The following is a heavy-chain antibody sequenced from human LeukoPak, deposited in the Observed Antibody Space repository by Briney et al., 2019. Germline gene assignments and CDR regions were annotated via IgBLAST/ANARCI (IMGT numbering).Heavy chain of an antibody. D-gene: IGHD1-26*01. CDR2: IWYDGSNK. CDR3: ARGRVGATTHYYYGMDV. CDR1: GFIFGDHA. J-gene: IGHJ6*02. Sequence: GGPLRLSCTASGFIFGDHAMGWVRQAPGKGLEWVAVIWYDGSNKYYADSVKGRFTISRDNSKNTLYLQMNSLRAEDTAVYYCARGRVGATTHYYYGMDVWGQGTTVTVPS. V-gene: IGHV3-33*08.